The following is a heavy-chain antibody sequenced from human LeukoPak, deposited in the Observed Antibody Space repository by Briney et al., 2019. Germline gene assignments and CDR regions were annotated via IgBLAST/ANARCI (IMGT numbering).Heavy chain of an antibody. D-gene: IGHD6-19*01. CDR2: IYYSGST. J-gene: IGHJ3*02. CDR3: ARLRALAGYSSGYDAFDI. CDR1: GGSISSSSYY. Sequence: NPSETLSLTCTVSGGSISSSSYYWGWIRQPPGKGLEWIGSIYYSGSTYYNPSLKSRVTISVDTSKNQFSLKLSSVTAADTAVYYCARLRALAGYSSGYDAFDIRGQGTMVTVSS. V-gene: IGHV4-39*01.